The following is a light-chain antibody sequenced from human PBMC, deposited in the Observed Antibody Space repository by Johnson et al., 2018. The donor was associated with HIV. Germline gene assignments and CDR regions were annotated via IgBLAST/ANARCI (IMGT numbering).Light chain of an antibody. CDR1: SSNIGNNY. V-gene: IGLV1-51*01. CDR2: DNN. J-gene: IGLJ1*01. Sequence: QSVLTQSPSVSAAPGQKVTISCSGSSSNIGNNYISWYQQLPGTVPKLLIYDNNKRPSGIPDRFSGSKSGTSATLGITGLQTGDEAEYYCGTWDSSLSSVFGTGTKVTVL. CDR3: GTWDSSLSSV.